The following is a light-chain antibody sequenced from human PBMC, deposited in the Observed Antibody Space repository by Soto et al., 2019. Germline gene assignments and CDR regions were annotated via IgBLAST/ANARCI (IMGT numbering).Light chain of an antibody. CDR2: EIS. J-gene: IGLJ2*01. V-gene: IGLV2-14*01. CDR3: SSYTSNNTPV. CDR1: SRDVGGYNY. Sequence: QSLLTQPASVSGCPGQSITISCTGTSRDVGGYNYVSWYQQHPGKAPKLMISEISNRPSGVSDRFSGSKSGNTAPLTISGLQAEDEADYYCSSYTSNNTPVFGGGTKVTVL.